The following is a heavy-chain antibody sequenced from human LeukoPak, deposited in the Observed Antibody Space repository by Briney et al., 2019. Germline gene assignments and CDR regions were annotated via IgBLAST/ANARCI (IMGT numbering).Heavy chain of an antibody. J-gene: IGHJ6*03. Sequence: ASVKVSCKASGYTFTSYDINWVRQATGQGLEGMGWMNPNSGNTGYAQKFKGSVTMTSNNSISIAYMELSSLRSEDTAVYYCARARGYYDSWSGYYKTYYYYYMDVWGKGTTVTVSS. D-gene: IGHD3-3*01. V-gene: IGHV1-8*01. CDR1: GYTFTSYD. CDR3: ARARGYYDSWSGYYKTYYYYYMDV. CDR2: MNPNSGNT.